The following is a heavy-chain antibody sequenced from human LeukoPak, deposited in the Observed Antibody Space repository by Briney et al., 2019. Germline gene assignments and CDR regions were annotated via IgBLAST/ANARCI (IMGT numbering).Heavy chain of an antibody. Sequence: PGGSLRLSCAASGFTFSSCWMSWVRQAPGKGLEWVATIRQDESQKYYVDSVKGRSTISRDNAKNSLYLQMNSLRAEDTAVYYCARESGSVTSEVDFDYWGQGTLVTVSS. D-gene: IGHD4-17*01. CDR1: GFTFSSCW. CDR2: IRQDESQK. V-gene: IGHV3-7*01. CDR3: ARESGSVTSEVDFDY. J-gene: IGHJ4*02.